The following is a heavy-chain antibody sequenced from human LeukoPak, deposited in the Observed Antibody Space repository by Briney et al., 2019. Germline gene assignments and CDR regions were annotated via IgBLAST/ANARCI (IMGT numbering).Heavy chain of an antibody. D-gene: IGHD3-16*02. J-gene: IGHJ3*02. V-gene: IGHV1-2*02. Sequence: ASVKVSFKASVYTFTGYYMHWVRQAPGQGLEWMGWINPNSGGTNYAQKFQGRVTMTRDTSISTAYMELSRLRSDDTAVYYCAGLHYVWGSYRYDAFDIWGQGTMVTVSS. CDR3: AGLHYVWGSYRYDAFDI. CDR2: INPNSGGT. CDR1: VYTFTGYY.